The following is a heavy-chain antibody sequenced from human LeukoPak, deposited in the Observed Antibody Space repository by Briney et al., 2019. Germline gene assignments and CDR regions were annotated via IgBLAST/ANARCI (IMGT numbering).Heavy chain of an antibody. CDR1: GYTFDENH. Sequence: ASVKVSCKASGYTFDENHIHWVRQAPGQGPEWMRWINPKSGATDSAQQFQGRLTITRDTSIGTASMDLSGLRLDDTGIYYCARAGDESTGHYDSLHFWGQGTMVTVSS. V-gene: IGHV1-2*02. CDR3: ARAGDESTGHYDSLHF. D-gene: IGHD2-8*02. CDR2: INPKSGAT. J-gene: IGHJ3*01.